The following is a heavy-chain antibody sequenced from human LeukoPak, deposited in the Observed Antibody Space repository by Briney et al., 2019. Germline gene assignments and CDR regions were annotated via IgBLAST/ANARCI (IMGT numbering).Heavy chain of an antibody. CDR2: INPNSGGT. V-gene: IGHV1-2*02. D-gene: IGHD3-10*01. J-gene: IGHJ6*03. CDR1: GYTFTGYY. CDR3: AGVLGGGITMVRGVYYYYYMDV. Sequence: ASVKVSCKASGYTFTGYYMHWVRQAPGQGLEWMGWINPNSGGTNYAQKFQGRVTMTRDTSISTAYMELGRLRSDDTAVYYCAGVLGGGITMVRGVYYYYYMDVWGKGTRSPSP.